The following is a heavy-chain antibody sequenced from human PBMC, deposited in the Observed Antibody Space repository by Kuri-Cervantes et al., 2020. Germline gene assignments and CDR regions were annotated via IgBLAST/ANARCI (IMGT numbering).Heavy chain of an antibody. J-gene: IGHJ3*01. Sequence: LRLSCTVSGDSISSGSYHWTWIRQPAGKGLEWIGRIYPNGNTYYNPSLQSRVTMSVDTSENQFSLKLSSVAATDTAVYFCARERGTLRGDAFDLWGQGTTVTVSS. CDR2: IYPNGNT. V-gene: IGHV4-61*02. CDR1: GDSISSGSYH. CDR3: ARERGTLRGDAFDL. D-gene: IGHD1-26*01.